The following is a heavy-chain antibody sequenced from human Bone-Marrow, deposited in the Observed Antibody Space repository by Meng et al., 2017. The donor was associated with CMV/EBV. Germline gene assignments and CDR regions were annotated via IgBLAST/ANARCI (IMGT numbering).Heavy chain of an antibody. J-gene: IGHJ5*02. D-gene: IGHD3-3*01. Sequence: ASVKVSCKASGYTFTSHGINWVRQAPGQGLEWMGWISGDIGNTDYAQKFQGRVTVTTDTSTSTAYMELRSLRFDDTAVYYCARGRYKHDFWSGYYNNWFDPWGQGTLVTVSS. CDR2: ISGDIGNT. CDR3: ARGRYKHDFWSGYYNNWFDP. V-gene: IGHV1-18*01. CDR1: GYTFTSHG.